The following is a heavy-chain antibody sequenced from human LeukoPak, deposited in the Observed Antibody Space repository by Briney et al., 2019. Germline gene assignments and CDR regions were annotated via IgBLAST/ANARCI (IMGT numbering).Heavy chain of an antibody. J-gene: IGHJ4*02. D-gene: IGHD3-9*01. CDR1: GGSFSGYY. CDR3: ARRGPPLTDFDY. V-gene: IGHV4-34*01. CDR2: INHSGST. Sequence: PSETLSLTCAVYGGSFSGYYWSWIRQPPGKGLEWIGEINHSGSTNYNPSLKGRVTISVDTSKNQFSLKLSSVTAADTAVYYCARRGPPLTDFDYWGQGTLVTVSS.